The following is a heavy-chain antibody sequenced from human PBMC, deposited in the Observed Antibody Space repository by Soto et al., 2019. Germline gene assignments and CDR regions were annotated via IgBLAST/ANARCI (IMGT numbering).Heavy chain of an antibody. CDR2: IYYSGST. Sequence: PSETLSLTCSVSGDSISNYYWSWIRQPPGKGLEWIGYIYYSGSTSYNPSLKSRVTISVDTSKNQFSLKLISVTAADTAVYYCERPKNWGGYGLDIWDQGTMVTVSS. J-gene: IGHJ3*02. CDR3: ERPKNWGGYGLDI. CDR1: GDSISNYY. V-gene: IGHV4-59*01. D-gene: IGHD7-27*01.